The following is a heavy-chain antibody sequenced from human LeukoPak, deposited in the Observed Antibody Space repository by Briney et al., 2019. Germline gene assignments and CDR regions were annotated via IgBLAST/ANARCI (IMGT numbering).Heavy chain of an antibody. V-gene: IGHV3-53*01. CDR2: IYRDGNT. D-gene: IGHD2-15*01. J-gene: IGHJ5*02. Sequence: GGSPRLSCAASGTTVSNNYMSWVRQAPGKGLEWVSFIYRDGNTYYADSVKGRFTISRDNSKNTLNLQMNSLKAEDTAMYYCARVGVFCSGGSCYPNWFDPWGQGTLVTVSS. CDR3: ARVGVFCSGGSCYPNWFDP. CDR1: GTTVSNNY.